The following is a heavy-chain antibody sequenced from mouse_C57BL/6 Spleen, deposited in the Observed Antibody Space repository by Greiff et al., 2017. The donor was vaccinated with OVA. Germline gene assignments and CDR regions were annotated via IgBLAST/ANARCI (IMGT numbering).Heavy chain of an antibody. J-gene: IGHJ1*03. Sequence: ESGAELARPGASVKLSCKASGYTFTSYGISWVKQRTGQGLEWIGEIYPRSGNTYYNEKFKGKATLTADTSSSTAYMELRSLTSEDSAVYFCARDDYGSSPLWYIDVWGTGTTVTVSS. D-gene: IGHD1-1*01. CDR1: GYTFTSYG. CDR2: IYPRSGNT. V-gene: IGHV1-81*01. CDR3: ARDDYGSSPLWYIDV.